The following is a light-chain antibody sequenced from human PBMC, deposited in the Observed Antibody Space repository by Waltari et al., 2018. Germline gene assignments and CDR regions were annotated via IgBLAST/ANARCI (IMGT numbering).Light chain of an antibody. CDR3: QQGYSIPVT. CDR2: AAS. V-gene: IGKV1-39*01. J-gene: IGKJ2*01. CDR1: QSISIY. Sequence: QMTQSPSFLSAAVGDRVTITCRTSQSISIYLNWYQQRPGKAPKFLIYAASSLQSGVPSRFSGSGSGTDFTLTISSLQPEDFATYYCQQGYSIPVTFGQGTKLEI.